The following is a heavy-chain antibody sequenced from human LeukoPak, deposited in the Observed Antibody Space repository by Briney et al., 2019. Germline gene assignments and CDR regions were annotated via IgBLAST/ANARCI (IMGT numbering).Heavy chain of an antibody. CDR3: AKRYY. CDR1: GGSFSTNY. V-gene: IGHV3-23*01. CDR2: ISTSGGST. Sequence: PSETLSLTCSVNGGSFSTNYWSWVRQAPGKGLEWVSAISTSGGSTYYADSVKGRFTISRDNSKNTLYLQMNTLRAEDTAVYYCAKRYYWGQGTLVTVSS. J-gene: IGHJ4*02.